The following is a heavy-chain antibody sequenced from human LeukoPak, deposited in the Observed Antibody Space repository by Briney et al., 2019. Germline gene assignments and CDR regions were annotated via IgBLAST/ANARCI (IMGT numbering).Heavy chain of an antibody. CDR3: AKDDWGTTSRGGMDV. D-gene: IGHD1-1*01. CDR2: ISYDGSNK. V-gene: IGHV3-30*18. Sequence: GGSLRLSCAASGFTFSSYGMHWVRQAPGKGLEWVAVISYDGSNKYYADSVKGRFTISRGNSKNTLYLQMNSLRPEDMAVYYCAKDDWGTTSRGGMDVWGQGTTVTVSS. J-gene: IGHJ6*02. CDR1: GFTFSSYG.